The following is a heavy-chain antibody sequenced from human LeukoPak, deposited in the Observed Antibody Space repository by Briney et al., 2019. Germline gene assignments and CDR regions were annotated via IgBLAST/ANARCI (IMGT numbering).Heavy chain of an antibody. D-gene: IGHD5-18*01. CDR1: GYTFTSYG. CDR2: ISAYNGNT. Sequence: GASVKVSCKASGYTFTSYGISWVRQAPGQGLEWMGWISAYNGNTNYAQKLQGRVTITADKSTSTAYMELSSLRSEDTAVYYCAKADMDTAYFDYWGQGTLVFVSS. CDR3: AKADMDTAYFDY. V-gene: IGHV1-18*01. J-gene: IGHJ4*02.